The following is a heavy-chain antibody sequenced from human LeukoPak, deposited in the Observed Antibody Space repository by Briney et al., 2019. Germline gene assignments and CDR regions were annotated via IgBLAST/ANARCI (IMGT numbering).Heavy chain of an antibody. V-gene: IGHV1-2*02. J-gene: IGHJ6*03. D-gene: IGHD6-6*01. Sequence: ASVKVSCKASGYTFTGYYMHWVRQAPGQGLEWMGWINPNSGGTNYAQKFQGRVTMTRDTSISTAYMELSRPRSDDTAVYYCAREAFIAAWVYYYYYMDVWGKGTTVTVSS. CDR2: INPNSGGT. CDR3: AREAFIAAWVYYYYYMDV. CDR1: GYTFTGYY.